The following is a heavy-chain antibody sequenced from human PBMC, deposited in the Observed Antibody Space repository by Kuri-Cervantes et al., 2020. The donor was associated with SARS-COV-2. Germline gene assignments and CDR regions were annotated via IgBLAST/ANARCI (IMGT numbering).Heavy chain of an antibody. J-gene: IGHJ4*02. CDR1: AFTFSSYA. CDR3: ARGSEAGYYYFDY. D-gene: IGHD3-9*01. V-gene: IGHV3-30-3*01. Sequence: GGSLRLSCAASAFTFSSYAMHWVRQAPGKGLEWVAIISYDGSNKYYADSVKGRFTISRDNSKNTLYLQMNSLRDEDTAVYYCARGSEAGYYYFDYRGQGTLVTVSS. CDR2: ISYDGSNK.